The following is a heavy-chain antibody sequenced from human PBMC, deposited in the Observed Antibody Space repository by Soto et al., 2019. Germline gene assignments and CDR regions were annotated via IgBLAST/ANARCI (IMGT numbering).Heavy chain of an antibody. D-gene: IGHD5-12*01. CDR3: ARDRIRGSGYDSGAFEI. CDR2: IIPILGIA. V-gene: IGHV1-69*04. CDR1: GGTFSSYT. Sequence: ASVKVSCKASGGTFSSYTISWVRQAPGQGLEWMGRIIPILGIANYAQKFQGRVTITADKSTSTAYMELSSLRSEDTAVYYCARDRIRGSGYDSGAFEIWGKGTMVTVSS. J-gene: IGHJ3*02.